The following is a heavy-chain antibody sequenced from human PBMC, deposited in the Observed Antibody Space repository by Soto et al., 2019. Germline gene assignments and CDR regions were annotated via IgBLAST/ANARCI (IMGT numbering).Heavy chain of an antibody. CDR2: MNPNSGNT. V-gene: IGHV1-8*01. CDR1: GYTFTSYD. J-gene: IGHJ3*02. CDR3: ANARGSLRPDRGAFHI. Sequence: QVQLVQSGAEVKKPGASVKVSCKASGYTFTSYDINWVRQATGQGLEWMGWMNPNSGNTGYAQKFQGRVTMTRNTSIRTAYLELSSLRPEDTDVYYCANARGSLRPDRGAFHIRGHGTMVNVSS.